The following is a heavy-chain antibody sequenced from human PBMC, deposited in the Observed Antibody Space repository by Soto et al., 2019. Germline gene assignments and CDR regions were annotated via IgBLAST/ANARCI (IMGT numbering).Heavy chain of an antibody. V-gene: IGHV3-30*18. CDR1: GFTFSSYG. D-gene: IGHD3-3*01. CDR3: AKEKGVTIFGVVIRDEDNWFDP. J-gene: IGHJ5*02. Sequence: GGSLRLSCAASGFTFSSYGMHWVRQAPGKGLEWVAVISYDGSNKYYADSVKGRFTISRDNSKNTLYLQMNSLRAEDTAVYYCAKEKGVTIFGVVIRDEDNWFDPWGQGTLVTVSS. CDR2: ISYDGSNK.